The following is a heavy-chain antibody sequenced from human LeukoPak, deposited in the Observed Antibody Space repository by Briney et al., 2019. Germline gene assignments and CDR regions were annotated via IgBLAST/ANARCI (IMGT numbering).Heavy chain of an antibody. CDR2: INSDGRST. V-gene: IGHV3-74*01. CDR1: GFTFSRYW. CDR3: ARSAQLNRPVGVVVVVPDY. Sequence: GSLRLSCAASGFTFSRYWMHWVRQAPGKGLVWVSRINSDGRSTSYADSVKGRFPLSRDNAKNTLYLQMNSLRAEDTAVYYCARSAQLNRPVGVVVVVPDYWGQGTLVTVSS. D-gene: IGHD2-15*01. J-gene: IGHJ4*02.